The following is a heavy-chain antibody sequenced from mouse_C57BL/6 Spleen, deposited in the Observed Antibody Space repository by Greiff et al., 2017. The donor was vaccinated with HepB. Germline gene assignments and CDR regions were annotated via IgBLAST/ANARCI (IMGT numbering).Heavy chain of an antibody. D-gene: IGHD1-1*01. V-gene: IGHV5-6*01. CDR3: ARQGTAVAPFAY. CDR2: IRSGGSYT. J-gene: IGHJ3*01. CDR1: GFTFSSYG. Sequence: EVQGVESGGDLVKPGGSLKLSCAASGFTFSSYGMPWVRQTPDKRLERVATIRSGGSYTYYPDSVKGRFTISRDNAKNTLYLQMSSLRSEDTAMYYCARQGTAVAPFAYWGQGTLVTVSA.